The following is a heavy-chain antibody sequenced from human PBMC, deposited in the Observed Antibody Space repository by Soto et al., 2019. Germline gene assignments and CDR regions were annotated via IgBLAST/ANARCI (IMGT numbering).Heavy chain of an antibody. J-gene: IGHJ4*02. CDR3: ARDLGQQLVDY. V-gene: IGHV1-18*01. CDR2: ISAYNGNK. D-gene: IGHD6-13*01. CDR1: GYSFTSYG. Sequence: QVQLVQSGAEVKKPGASVKVSCKASGYSFTSYGISWVRQAPGQGLEWMGWISAYNGNKKYAQKLQGRVTMTTDTSTSTAYXELRSLRSDDTAVYYCARDLGQQLVDYWGQGTLVTVSS.